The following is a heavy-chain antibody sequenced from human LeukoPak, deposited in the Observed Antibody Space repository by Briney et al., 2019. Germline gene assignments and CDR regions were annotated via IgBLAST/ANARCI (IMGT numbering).Heavy chain of an antibody. CDR1: GFSLTSYD. Sequence: GGSLRLSCEASGFSLTSYDIHWVRQAPGKGLEWVAFLRSDRKYDNYADSVKGRFTLSRDNSKNTLYLQLNSLRPEDTAVYYCARDLWASDGTGMYYNRLVDGFEIWGQRTMVTVSS. CDR2: LRSDRKYD. D-gene: IGHD3-10*01. CDR3: ARDLWASDGTGMYYNRLVDGFEI. V-gene: IGHV3-30*02. J-gene: IGHJ3*02.